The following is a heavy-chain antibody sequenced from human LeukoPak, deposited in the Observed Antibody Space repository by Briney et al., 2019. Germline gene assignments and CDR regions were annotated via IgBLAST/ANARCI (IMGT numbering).Heavy chain of an antibody. V-gene: IGHV4-59*01. Sequence: SETLSLTCTVSGGSISSYYWSWIRQPPGKGLEWIGYIYYSGSTNYNPSLKSRVTISVDTSKNQFSLKLSSVTAADTAVYYCARVGPSTVTPHRVFWFDPWGQGTLVTVSS. CDR3: ARVGPSTVTPHRVFWFDP. D-gene: IGHD4-17*01. CDR1: GGSISSYY. J-gene: IGHJ5*02. CDR2: IYYSGST.